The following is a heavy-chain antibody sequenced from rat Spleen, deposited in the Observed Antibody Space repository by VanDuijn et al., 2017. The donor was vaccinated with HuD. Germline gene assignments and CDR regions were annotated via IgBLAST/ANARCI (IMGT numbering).Heavy chain of an antibody. CDR1: GFSLTSNS. Sequence: QVQLTESGPGLVQPSQTLSLTCTVSGFSLTSNSVNWVRQPLGKGLEWMGAIWRSGLTDYNADIKSRLSISRDTSRSQVFLKVTSLQPGDTGTYYCARHAYGGYEAFDYWGQGVMVTVSS. CDR2: IWRSGLT. D-gene: IGHD1-11*01. V-gene: IGHV2-1*01. CDR3: ARHAYGGYEAFDY. J-gene: IGHJ2*01.